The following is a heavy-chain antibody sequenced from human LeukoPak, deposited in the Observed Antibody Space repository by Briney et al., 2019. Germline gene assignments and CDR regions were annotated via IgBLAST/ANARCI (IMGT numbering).Heavy chain of an antibody. V-gene: IGHV1-2*02. Sequence: ASVKVSCKASGYTFTGYYLHWVRQAPGQGLDWMGWINSNSGGTNYAQKFQGRVTMNRDTSISTAYLELSSLGSDDTAVYYCAREVGSRVGSFFYYMDVWGKGTTVTVSS. CDR3: AREVGSRVGSFFYYMDV. CDR1: GYTFTGYY. J-gene: IGHJ6*03. D-gene: IGHD3-10*01. CDR2: INSNSGGT.